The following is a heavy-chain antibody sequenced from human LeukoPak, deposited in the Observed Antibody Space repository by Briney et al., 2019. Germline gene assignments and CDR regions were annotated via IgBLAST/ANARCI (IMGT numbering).Heavy chain of an antibody. CDR1: GYTFTSYA. D-gene: IGHD4-17*01. CDR2: IHTETGNP. CDR3: ARLIYGDYIFFDY. V-gene: IGHV7-4-1*02. J-gene: IGHJ4*02. Sequence: GASVKVSCKASGYTFTSYAMNWVRQAPGQGLEWMGWIHTETGNPTYAQGFSGRFVFSLDTSVTTAYLQISGLQAEDTAVYYCARLIYGDYIFFDYWGQGTLVTVSS.